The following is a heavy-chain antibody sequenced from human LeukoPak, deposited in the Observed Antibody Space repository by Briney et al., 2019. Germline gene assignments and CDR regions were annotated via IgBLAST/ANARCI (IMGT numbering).Heavy chain of an antibody. CDR1: GFTFSSYG. J-gene: IGHJ4*02. V-gene: IGHV3-23*01. D-gene: IGHD3-10*01. Sequence: GGSLRLSCAASGFTFSSYGMSWVRQAPGKGLEWVSSISGSGGSTYYADSVKGRFTISRDNSKNTLYLQMNSLRAEDTAVYYCARSSITMDFDYWGQGTLVTVSS. CDR3: ARSSITMDFDY. CDR2: ISGSGGST.